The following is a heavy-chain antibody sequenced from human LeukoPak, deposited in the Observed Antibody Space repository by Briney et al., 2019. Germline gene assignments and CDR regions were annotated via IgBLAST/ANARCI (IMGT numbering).Heavy chain of an antibody. V-gene: IGHV6-1*01. Sequence: SQTLSLTCAISGDSVSKNSVAWNWIRQSPSRGLEWLGRTYYRSKWYNDYAVSVKSRITINPDASKNQFSLHLKSVTPEDTAVYYCARDWGDGAGYDYWGQGTLVTVSS. CDR2: TYYRSKWYN. CDR1: GDSVSKNSVA. CDR3: ARDWGDGAGYDY. J-gene: IGHJ4*02. D-gene: IGHD3-16*01.